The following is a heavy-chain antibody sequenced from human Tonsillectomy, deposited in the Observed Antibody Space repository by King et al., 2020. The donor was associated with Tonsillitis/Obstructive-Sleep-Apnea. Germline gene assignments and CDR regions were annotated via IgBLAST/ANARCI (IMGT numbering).Heavy chain of an antibody. Sequence: QLVQSGGGVVQPGRSLRLSCSASGFTFSSYGMHWVRQAPGKGLEWVAVIWYDGSNKYYADSVKGRFTISRDNSKNTLYLKMNSLRAEDTAVYYCARDESGDYYFDYWGQGTLVTVSS. CDR2: IWYDGSNK. J-gene: IGHJ4*02. V-gene: IGHV3-33*01. CDR3: ARDESGDYYFDY. CDR1: GFTFSSYG. D-gene: IGHD4-17*01.